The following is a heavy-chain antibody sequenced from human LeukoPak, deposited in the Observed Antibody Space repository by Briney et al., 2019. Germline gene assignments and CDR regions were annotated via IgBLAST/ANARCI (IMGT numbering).Heavy chain of an antibody. CDR2: ISSSSSYI. CDR1: GFTFSSYS. Sequence: GGSLRLSCAASGFTFSSYSMNWVRQAPGKGLEWVSSISSSSSYIYYADSVKGRFTISRDNAKNSLYLQMNSLRAEDTALYYCAKDRNGVTPYYFDYWGQGTLVTVSS. V-gene: IGHV3-21*04. D-gene: IGHD2-21*02. J-gene: IGHJ4*02. CDR3: AKDRNGVTPYYFDY.